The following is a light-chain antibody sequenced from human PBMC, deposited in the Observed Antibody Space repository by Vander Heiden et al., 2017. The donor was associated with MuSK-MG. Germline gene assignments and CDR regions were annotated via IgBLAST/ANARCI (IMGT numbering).Light chain of an antibody. CDR1: SSDVGGYNY. CDR3: SSYTSSTAVV. CDR2: EVS. Sequence: QSALTQPASVSGSPGQSTTISCTGTSSDVGGYNYVSWYQQHPGEAPKLMIYEVSNRPSGVSNRFSGSKSANTASLTISGLQAEDEADYYCSSYTSSTAVVFGGGTKLTVL. J-gene: IGLJ2*01. V-gene: IGLV2-14*01.